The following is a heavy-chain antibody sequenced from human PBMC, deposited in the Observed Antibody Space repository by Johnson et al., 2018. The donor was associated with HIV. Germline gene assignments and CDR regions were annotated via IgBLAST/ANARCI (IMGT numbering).Heavy chain of an antibody. Sequence: VQLVESGGGVVQPGGSLRLSCAASGFTFSSYGMHWVRQAPGKGLEWVANIKQDGSEKYYVDSVKGRFTISRDNAKNSLYLQMNSLRAEDTAVYYCAREGPMVRSGAFDIWGQGTKVTVSS. CDR2: IKQDGSEK. CDR3: AREGPMVRSGAFDI. J-gene: IGHJ3*02. D-gene: IGHD3-10*01. V-gene: IGHV3-7*01. CDR1: GFTFSSYG.